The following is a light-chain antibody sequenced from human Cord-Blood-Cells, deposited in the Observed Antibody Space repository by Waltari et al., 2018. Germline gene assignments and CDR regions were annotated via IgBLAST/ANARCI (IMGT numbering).Light chain of an antibody. J-gene: IGLJ2*01. CDR2: EDS. V-gene: IGLV3-10*01. CDR1: ALPKKY. CDR3: YSTDSSGNHRV. Sequence: SYELTQPPSASVSSGQTARITCSGDALPKKYASWYQQKSGQAPVLVIYEDSKRPSGIPERFSGSSSGTMATLTISGAQVEDEADYYCYSTDSSGNHRVFGGGTKLTVL.